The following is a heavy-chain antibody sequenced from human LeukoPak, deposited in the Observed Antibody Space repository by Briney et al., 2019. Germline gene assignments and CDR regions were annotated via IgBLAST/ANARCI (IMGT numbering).Heavy chain of an antibody. V-gene: IGHV3-69-1*01. J-gene: IGHJ4*02. Sequence: GGSLRLSCSASGFILSDYGMSWVRQAPGKGLEWVSYITMNSVRFYADSVKGRFTISRDNAKNSLYLQMNSLRAEDTAVYYCASRYSGSSRDYWGQGTLVTVSS. CDR1: GFILSDYG. CDR3: ASRYSGSSRDY. D-gene: IGHD1-26*01. CDR2: ITMNSVR.